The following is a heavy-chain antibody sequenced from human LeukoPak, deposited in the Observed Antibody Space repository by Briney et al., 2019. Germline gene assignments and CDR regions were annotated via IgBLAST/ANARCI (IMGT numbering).Heavy chain of an antibody. J-gene: IGHJ6*03. CDR2: INTNTGNP. CDR3: ARLSPQRGRNYYMDV. Sequence: ASVKVSCKASGYTFTSYAMNWVRQAPGQGLEWMGYINTNTGNPTYAQGFTGRFVFSLDTSVSTAYLQISSLKAEDIAVFYCARLSPQRGRNYYMDVWGKGTTGTVSS. D-gene: IGHD6-25*01. CDR1: GYTFTSYA. V-gene: IGHV7-4-1*02.